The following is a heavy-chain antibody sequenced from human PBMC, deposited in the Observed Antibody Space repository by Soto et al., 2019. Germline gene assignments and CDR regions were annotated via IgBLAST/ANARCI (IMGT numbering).Heavy chain of an antibody. V-gene: IGHV4-39*01. CDR3: ARRGYYDSSGYYDY. Sequence: QLQLQESGPGLVKPSETLSLTCTVSGGSISNNYHYWGWIRQPPGKRLEWIGNIYYSGTTYYNPSLKSRVTMSVDTSKNQFSLNLSSVTAADTAVYYCARRGYYDSSGYYDYWGQGTLVTVSS. CDR1: GGSISNNYHY. CDR2: IYYSGTT. D-gene: IGHD3-22*01. J-gene: IGHJ4*02.